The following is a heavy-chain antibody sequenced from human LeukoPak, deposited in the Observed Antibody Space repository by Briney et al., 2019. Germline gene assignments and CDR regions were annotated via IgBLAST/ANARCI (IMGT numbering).Heavy chain of an antibody. Sequence: GASVKVSCKASGYTFTSYYMHWVRQAPGQGLEWMGIINPSGGSTSYAQKFQGRVTMTRDTSTSTVHMELSSLRSEDTAVYYCARGDYYDSSGYYYYFDYWGQGTLVTVSS. CDR1: GYTFTSYY. CDR3: ARGDYYDSSGYYYYFDY. J-gene: IGHJ4*02. D-gene: IGHD3-22*01. CDR2: INPSGGST. V-gene: IGHV1-46*01.